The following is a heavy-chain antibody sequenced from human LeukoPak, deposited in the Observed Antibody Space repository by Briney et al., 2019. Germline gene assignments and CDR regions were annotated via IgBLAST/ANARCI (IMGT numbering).Heavy chain of an antibody. V-gene: IGHV3-23*01. J-gene: IGHJ3*02. CDR3: AKDRFCSGGTCYSNAFDI. Sequence: GGSLRLSCAASGFTFSNYAMSWVRQAPGKGLEWVSAISGDGGNTYYADSVKGRFTISRDNSKNTLYLQMNSLRAEDTGVYYCAKDRFCSGGTCYSNAFDIWGQGTMVTVSS. D-gene: IGHD2-15*01. CDR1: GFTFSNYA. CDR2: ISGDGGNT.